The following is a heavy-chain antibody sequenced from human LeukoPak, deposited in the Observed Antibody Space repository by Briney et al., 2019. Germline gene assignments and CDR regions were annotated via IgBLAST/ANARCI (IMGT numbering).Heavy chain of an antibody. CDR2: INPNSGGT. D-gene: IGHD4-23*01. CDR3: ARDQRGNPALEY. CDR1: GGTFSSYA. Sequence: ASVKVSCKASGGTFSSYAISWVRQAPGQGLEWMGGINPNSGGTNYAQKFQGRVTMTRDTSISTAYMELSRLRSDDTAVYYCARDQRGNPALEYWGQGTLVTVSS. V-gene: IGHV1-2*02. J-gene: IGHJ4*02.